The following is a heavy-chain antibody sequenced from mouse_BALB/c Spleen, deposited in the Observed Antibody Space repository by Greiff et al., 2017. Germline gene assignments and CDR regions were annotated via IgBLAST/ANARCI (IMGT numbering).Heavy chain of an antibody. Sequence: EVQLQQSGPELVKPGASVKIPCKASGYTFTDYNMDWVKQSHGKSLEWIGDINPNNGGTIYNQKFKGKATLTVDKSSSTAYMELRSLTSEDTAVYYCARRDDDYYGTTLDYWGQGTTLTVSA. CDR3: ARRDDDYYGTTLDY. V-gene: IGHV1-18*01. D-gene: IGHD2-3*01. CDR2: INPNNGGT. CDR1: GYTFTDYN. J-gene: IGHJ2*01.